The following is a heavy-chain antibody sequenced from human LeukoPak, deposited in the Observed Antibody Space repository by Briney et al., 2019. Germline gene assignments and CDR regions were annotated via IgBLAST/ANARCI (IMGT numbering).Heavy chain of an antibody. CDR3: ARATPYGPYDYDY. D-gene: IGHD4-17*01. CDR2: IKQDGSEK. J-gene: IGHJ4*02. V-gene: IGHV3-7*01. Sequence: GGSLRLSCAASGFTFSSYGMSWGRQAPGKGQEWVANIKQDGSEKYYVDSVKGRFTISRDNAKNSLYLQMNSLRAEDAAVYYCARATPYGPYDYDYWGQGTMVTVSS. CDR1: GFTFSSYG.